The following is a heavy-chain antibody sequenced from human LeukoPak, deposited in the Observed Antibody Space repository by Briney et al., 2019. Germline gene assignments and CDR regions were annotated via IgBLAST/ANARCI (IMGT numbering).Heavy chain of an antibody. J-gene: IGHJ4*02. CDR2: ISYDGSNK. V-gene: IGHV3-30*03. CDR1: GFTFSSYG. CDR3: ASGDGYNCRDPRDYYFDY. D-gene: IGHD5-24*01. Sequence: GRSLRLSCAASGFTFSSYGMHWVRQAPGKGLEWVAVISYDGSNKYYADSVKGRFTISRGNSKNTLYLQMNSLRAEDTAVYYCASGDGYNCRDPRDYYFDYWGQGTLVTVSS.